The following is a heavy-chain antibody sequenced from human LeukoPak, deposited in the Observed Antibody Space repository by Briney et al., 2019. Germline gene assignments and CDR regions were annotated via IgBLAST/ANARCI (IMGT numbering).Heavy chain of an antibody. CDR1: GYIFTRYY. CDR2: IIPIFGTA. CDR3: ARDPSEDCSGGSCYQTNWFDP. J-gene: IGHJ5*02. V-gene: IGHV1-69*13. D-gene: IGHD2-15*01. Sequence: GASVKLSCKASGYIFTRYYIHWVRQAPGQGLEWMGGIIPIFGTANYAQKFQGRVTITADESTSTAYMELSSLRSEDTAVYYCARDPSEDCSGGSCYQTNWFDPWGQGTLVTVSS.